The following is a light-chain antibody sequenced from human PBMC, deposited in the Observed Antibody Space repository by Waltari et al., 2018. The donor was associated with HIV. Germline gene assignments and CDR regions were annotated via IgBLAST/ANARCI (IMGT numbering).Light chain of an antibody. Sequence: QSVLTQPPSASGTPGQRVTISCSGGRSNTGLSHVYWYQQFPGTAPKLLIYRDNQRPPGVPDRFSGSKSGTSASLVISGLRSEDEADYYCAAWDDRLSGLFGGGTKVTVL. CDR3: AAWDDRLSGL. J-gene: IGLJ2*01. CDR1: RSNTGLSH. CDR2: RDN. V-gene: IGLV1-47*01.